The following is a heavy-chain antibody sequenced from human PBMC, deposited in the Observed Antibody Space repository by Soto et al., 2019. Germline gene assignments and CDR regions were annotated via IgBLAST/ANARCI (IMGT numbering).Heavy chain of an antibody. CDR3: ARWSFLDH. CDR1: GFSFSSFV. V-gene: IGHV3-23*01. CDR2: LSGSDGKT. D-gene: IGHD1-26*01. Sequence: EVQLLESGGRLVQPGGSLRLSCATSGFSFSSFVMSWVRQAPGKGLEWVSSLSGSDGKTYYADSVKGRLSMSTDTSKSTLYLEMNSLRAEDTAVYYCARWSFLDHWGQGTRVTVS. J-gene: IGHJ4*02.